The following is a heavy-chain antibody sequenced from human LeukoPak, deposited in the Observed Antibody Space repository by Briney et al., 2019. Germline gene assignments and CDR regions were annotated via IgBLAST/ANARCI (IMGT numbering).Heavy chain of an antibody. CDR2: ISGSGGST. V-gene: IGHV3-23*01. Sequence: PGGSLRLSCAASGFTFSSYAMSWVRQAPGKGLEWVSAISGSGGSTYYADSVKGRFTISRDNSKNTLYLQMNSLRAEDTAVYYCAKLANPHCSSTSCYNYWGQGTLVTVSS. D-gene: IGHD2-2*02. CDR1: GFTFSSYA. J-gene: IGHJ4*02. CDR3: AKLANPHCSSTSCYNY.